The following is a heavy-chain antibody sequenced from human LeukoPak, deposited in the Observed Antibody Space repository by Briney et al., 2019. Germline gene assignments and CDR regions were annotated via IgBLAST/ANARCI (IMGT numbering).Heavy chain of an antibody. V-gene: IGHV1-2*02. D-gene: IGHD3-10*01. CDR3: ARPYYGSGSYYNHYYYYMDV. CDR1: GYTFTGYY. CDR2: INPNSGGT. J-gene: IGHJ6*03. Sequence: ASVKVSCKASGYTFTGYYMHWVRQAPGQGLEWMGWINPNSGGTNYAQKFQGRVTMTRDTSISTAYMELSRLRSDDTAVYYCARPYYGSGSYYNHYYYYMDVWGKGTTVTVSS.